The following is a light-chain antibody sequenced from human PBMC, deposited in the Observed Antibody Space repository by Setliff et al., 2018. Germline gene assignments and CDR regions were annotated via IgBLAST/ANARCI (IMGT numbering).Light chain of an antibody. CDR2: DVS. CDR1: SGDVGGYDY. J-gene: IGLJ1*01. Sequence: QSVLTQPASVSGSPGQSITISCTGTSGDVGGYDYVSWYQQHPGKAPKLMIYDVSNRPSGVSNRFSGSKSGNTASLTISGLQAEDEADYYCSSYTSSGTDVFGSGTKGTVL. CDR3: SSYTSSGTDV. V-gene: IGLV2-14*01.